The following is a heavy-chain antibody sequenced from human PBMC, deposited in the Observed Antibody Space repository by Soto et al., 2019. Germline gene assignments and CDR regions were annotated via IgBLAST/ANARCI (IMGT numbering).Heavy chain of an antibody. CDR1: GFTFSSYA. Sequence: GGSLRLSCAASGFTFSSYAMSWVRQAPGKGLERVSGISGDSVTTVYADSVKGRFTISRDNSKNTLFLQMNSLRAEDTALYYCAGRYCSGGSCYSAPRDWGQGTLITVSS. CDR3: AGRYCSGGSCYSAPRD. J-gene: IGHJ4*02. D-gene: IGHD2-15*01. V-gene: IGHV3-23*01. CDR2: ISGDSVTT.